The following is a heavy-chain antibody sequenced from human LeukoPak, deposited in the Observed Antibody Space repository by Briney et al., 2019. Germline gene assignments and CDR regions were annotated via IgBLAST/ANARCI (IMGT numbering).Heavy chain of an antibody. D-gene: IGHD3-10*01. Sequence: SGPTLVKPTQTLTLTCTFSGFSPSTSGVGVGWIRQPPGKALEWLALIYWDDDKRYSPSLKSRLTITKDTSKNHVVLTMTNMDPVDTATYYCAHMVRGVIMNTADFDYWGQGTLVTVSS. CDR3: AHMVRGVIMNTADFDY. V-gene: IGHV2-5*02. CDR2: IYWDDDK. CDR1: GFSPSTSGVG. J-gene: IGHJ4*02.